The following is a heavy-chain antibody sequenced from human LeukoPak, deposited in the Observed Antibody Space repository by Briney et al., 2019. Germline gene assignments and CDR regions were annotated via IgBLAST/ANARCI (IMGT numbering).Heavy chain of an antibody. CDR3: ARDLLSGGYGSSWYEDY. D-gene: IGHD6-13*01. CDR1: GGSISSSSYY. Sequence: SETLSLTCTVSGGSISSSSYYWGWIRQPPGKGLEWIGSIYYSGSTYYNPSLKSRVTISVDTSKNQFSLKLSSVTAADTAVYYCARDLLSGGYGSSWYEDYWGQGTLVTVSS. V-gene: IGHV4-39*07. J-gene: IGHJ4*02. CDR2: IYYSGST.